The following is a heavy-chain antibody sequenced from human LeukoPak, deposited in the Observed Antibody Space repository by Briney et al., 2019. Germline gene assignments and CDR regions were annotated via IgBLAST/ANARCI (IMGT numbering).Heavy chain of an antibody. Sequence: GGSLRLSCAASGFTFSSYEMNWVRQAPGKGLEWVSYISSSGSTIYYADSVKGRFTISRDNSKNTLYLQMNSLRAEDTAVYYCALGDSAFDIWGQGTMVTVSS. V-gene: IGHV3-48*03. CDR2: ISSSGSTI. CDR1: GFTFSSYE. J-gene: IGHJ3*02. CDR3: ALGDSAFDI. D-gene: IGHD3-16*01.